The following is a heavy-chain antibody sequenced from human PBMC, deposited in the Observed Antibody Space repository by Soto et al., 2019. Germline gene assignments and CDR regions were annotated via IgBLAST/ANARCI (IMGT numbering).Heavy chain of an antibody. D-gene: IGHD3-9*01. V-gene: IGHV4-59*01. J-gene: IGHJ4*02. Sequence: SETLSLTCTVSGGSISSYYWSWIRQPPGKGLEWIGYIYYSGSTNYNPSLKSRVTISVDTSKNQFSLKLSSVTAADTAVYYCARDADILTGYYHFDYWGQGTLVTVSS. CDR3: ARDADILTGYYHFDY. CDR2: IYYSGST. CDR1: GGSISSYY.